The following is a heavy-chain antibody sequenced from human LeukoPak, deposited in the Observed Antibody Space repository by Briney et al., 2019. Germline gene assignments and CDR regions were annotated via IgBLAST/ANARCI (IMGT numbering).Heavy chain of an antibody. CDR3: ARVRVLAGLDY. Sequence: TGGSLRLSCAPSRFTFRSYSINCVRQAPGKGLEWVASISSGGSYIDYADSVKGRFTISRDDAENSLYLQMNSLRAEDTAVYYCARVRVLAGLDYWGQGTLVTVSS. CDR2: ISSGGSYI. J-gene: IGHJ4*02. V-gene: IGHV3-21*01. CDR1: RFTFRSYS. D-gene: IGHD2-15*01.